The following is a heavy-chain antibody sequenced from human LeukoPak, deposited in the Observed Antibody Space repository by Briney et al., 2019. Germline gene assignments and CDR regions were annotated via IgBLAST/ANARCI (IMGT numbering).Heavy chain of an antibody. CDR1: GGSISSGSYY. CDR2: IYTSGST. J-gene: IGHJ4*02. V-gene: IGHV4-61*02. CDR3: ARDEGYYFDY. Sequence: KSSQTLSLTCTVSGGSISSGSYYWSWIRQPAGRGLVWIGRIYTSGSTNYNPSLKSRVTISVDTSKNQFSLKLSSVTAADTAVYYCARDEGYYFDYWGQGTLVTVSS.